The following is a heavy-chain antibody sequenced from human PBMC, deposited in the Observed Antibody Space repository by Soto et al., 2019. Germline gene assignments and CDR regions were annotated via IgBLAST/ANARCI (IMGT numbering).Heavy chain of an antibody. Sequence: SETLSLTCTVSGGSIRSYYWSWIRQPPGKGLEWIGYIYYSGSTNYNPSLKSRATISVDTSKNQFSLKLSSVTAADTAVYYCARRYGDAVDYWGQGTLVTVSS. D-gene: IGHD4-17*01. CDR3: ARRYGDAVDY. V-gene: IGHV4-59*01. J-gene: IGHJ4*02. CDR2: IYYSGST. CDR1: GGSIRSYY.